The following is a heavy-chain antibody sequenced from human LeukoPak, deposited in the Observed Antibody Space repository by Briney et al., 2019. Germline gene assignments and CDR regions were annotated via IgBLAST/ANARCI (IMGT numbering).Heavy chain of an antibody. CDR3: AREGGVGSSWPLDY. V-gene: IGHV4-39*07. J-gene: IGHJ4*02. CDR1: SGSISTSNYY. D-gene: IGHD6-13*01. CDR2: IYYSGST. Sequence: SETLSLTCTVSSGSISTSNYYWGWIRQPPGKGLEWIGSIYYSGSTYYNPSLKSRVTISVDTSKNQFSLKLSSVTAADTAVYYCAREGGVGSSWPLDYWGQGTLVTVSS.